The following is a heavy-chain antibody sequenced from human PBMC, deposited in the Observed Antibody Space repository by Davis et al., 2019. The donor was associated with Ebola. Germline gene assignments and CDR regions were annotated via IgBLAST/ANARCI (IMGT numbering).Heavy chain of an antibody. D-gene: IGHD3-10*01. V-gene: IGHV4-34*01. CDR1: GGSFSGYY. CDR3: ARASLGYYGSGSYDLSY. CDR2: INHSGST. Sequence: SETLSLTCAVYGGSFSGYYWSCIRQPPGKGLEWIGEINHSGSTNYNPSLKSRVTISVDTSKNQFSLKLSSVTAADTAVYYCARASLGYYGSGSYDLSYWGQGTLVTVSS. J-gene: IGHJ4*02.